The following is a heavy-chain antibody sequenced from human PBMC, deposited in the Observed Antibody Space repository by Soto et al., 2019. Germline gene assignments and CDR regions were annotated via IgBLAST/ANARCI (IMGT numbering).Heavy chain of an antibody. CDR1: GGSISSSNW. Sequence: SETLSLTCAVSGGSISSSNWWSWVRQPPGKGLEWIGEIYHSGSTNYNPSLKSRVTISVDKSKDQFSLKLSSVTAADTAVYYCATMGYGSGSYPYYYYYGMDVWGQGTTVTVSS. CDR2: IYHSGST. V-gene: IGHV4-4*02. CDR3: ATMGYGSGSYPYYYYYGMDV. J-gene: IGHJ6*02. D-gene: IGHD3-10*01.